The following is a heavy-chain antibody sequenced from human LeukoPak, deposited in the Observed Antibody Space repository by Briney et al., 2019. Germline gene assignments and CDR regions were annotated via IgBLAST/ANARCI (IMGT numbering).Heavy chain of an antibody. CDR3: AKGRNYFPIDY. J-gene: IGHJ4*02. D-gene: IGHD2/OR15-2a*01. CDR1: GFTVSSNF. CDR2: FLNDGRA. Sequence: PGGSLRLSCAASGFTVSSNFMSWVRQTPGRGLEWVSVFLNDGRAFYADSVRGRFTISTDNSRNTVDLQMNSLGAEDTAVYYCAKGRNYFPIDYWGQGTLVTVSS. V-gene: IGHV3-53*01.